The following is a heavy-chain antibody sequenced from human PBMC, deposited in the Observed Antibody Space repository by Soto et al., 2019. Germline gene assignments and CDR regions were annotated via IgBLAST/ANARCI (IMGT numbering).Heavy chain of an antibody. J-gene: IGHJ4*02. V-gene: IGHV3-15*01. CDR1: GFSFSDAW. D-gene: IGHD3-16*01. CDR2: IKSKSDGETT. CDR3: TTQGGGDDIYFDC. Sequence: EVQLVESGGGLVQPGGSLRLSCAASGFSFSDAWMIWVRQAPGKGLQWVGRIKSKSDGETTDYAAPVKGRFAISRDDSKKTVYLRMNSLKTEDTATYFCTTQGGGDDIYFDCWGQGTLVAVSS.